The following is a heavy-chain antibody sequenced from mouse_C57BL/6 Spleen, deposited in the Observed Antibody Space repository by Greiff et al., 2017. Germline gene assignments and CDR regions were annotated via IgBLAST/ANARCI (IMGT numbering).Heavy chain of an antibody. CDR3: ARRGYGYADGFAY. D-gene: IGHD2-2*01. J-gene: IGHJ3*01. CDR1: GYTFTSYW. V-gene: IGHV1-55*01. CDR2: IYPGSGST. Sequence: QVQLQQPGAELVKPGASVKMSCKASGYTFTSYWITWVKQRPGQGLEWIGDIYPGSGSTNYNEKFKSKATLTVDTSSSTAYMQLSSLTSEDSAVYYFARRGYGYADGFAYWGQGTLVTVSA.